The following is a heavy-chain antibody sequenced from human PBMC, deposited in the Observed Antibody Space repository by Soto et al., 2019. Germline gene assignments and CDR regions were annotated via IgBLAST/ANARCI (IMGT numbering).Heavy chain of an antibody. J-gene: IGHJ2*01. CDR2: IYYSGST. CDR1: GGSISSSSYY. D-gene: IGHD4-17*01. Sequence: ASETLSLTCTVSGGSISSSSYYWGWIRQPPGKGLEWIGSIYYSGSTYYNPSLKSRVTISVDTSKNQFSLKLSSVTAADTAVYYCARPFDYGDYWYFDLWGRGTLVTVSS. V-gene: IGHV4-39*01. CDR3: ARPFDYGDYWYFDL.